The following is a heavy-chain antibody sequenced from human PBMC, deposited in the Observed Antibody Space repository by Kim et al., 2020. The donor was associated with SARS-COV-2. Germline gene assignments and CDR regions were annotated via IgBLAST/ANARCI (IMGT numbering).Heavy chain of an antibody. J-gene: IGHJ4*02. CDR3: AREGSIQLLAPYFDY. V-gene: IGHV1-69*04. Sequence: FQGGITITADKATSTAYMELSSLRSEDTAVYYCAREGSIQLLAPYFDYWGQGTLVTVSS. D-gene: IGHD5-18*01.